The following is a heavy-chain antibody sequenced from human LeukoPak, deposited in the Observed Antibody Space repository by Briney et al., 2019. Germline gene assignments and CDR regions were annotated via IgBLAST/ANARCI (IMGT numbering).Heavy chain of an antibody. CDR2: IRSKAYGGTT. CDR1: EFTFGDYA. D-gene: IGHD3-16*01. V-gene: IGHV3-49*04. Sequence: GGSLRLSCTASEFTFGDYAMSRVRQAPGKGLEWVGFIRSKAYGGTTEYAASVKGRFTISRDDSKSIAYLQMNSLKIEDTAMYYCTRIYDAYYFDYWGEGTLVTVSS. J-gene: IGHJ4*02. CDR3: TRIYDAYYFDY.